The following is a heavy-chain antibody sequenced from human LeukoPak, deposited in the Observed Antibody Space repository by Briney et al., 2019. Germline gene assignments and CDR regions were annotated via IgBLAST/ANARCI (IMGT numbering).Heavy chain of an antibody. V-gene: IGHV5-51*01. CDR1: GYSFTSYW. CDR3: ARLITEDIVVVPAALNYYYGMDV. CDR2: IYPGDSDT. J-gene: IGHJ6*02. Sequence: GESLKISCKGSGYSFTSYWIGWVRQMPGKGLEWMGIIYPGDSDTRYSPSFQGHVTISADKSNSTAYLQWSSLKASDTAMYYCARLITEDIVVVPAALNYYYGMDVWGQGTTVTVSS. D-gene: IGHD2-2*01.